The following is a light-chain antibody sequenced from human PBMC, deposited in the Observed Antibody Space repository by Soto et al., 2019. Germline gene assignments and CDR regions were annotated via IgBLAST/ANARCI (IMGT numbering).Light chain of an antibody. CDR2: AAS. J-gene: IGKJ1*01. CDR1: QIISTY. Sequence: DIQMTQSPSSLSASVGDRVTITCRASQIISTYLNWYQQRAGLAPRLLIYAASSLQSGVPPRFSGSGSGTEFTLTISSLQPDDFATYYCQHYRTFGQGTKVDI. CDR3: QHYRT. V-gene: IGKV1-39*01.